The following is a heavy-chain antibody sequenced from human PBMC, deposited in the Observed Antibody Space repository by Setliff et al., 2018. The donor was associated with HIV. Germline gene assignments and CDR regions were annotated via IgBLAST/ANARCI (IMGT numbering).Heavy chain of an antibody. J-gene: IGHJ4*02. CDR3: TKDHLSGWASDC. D-gene: IGHD6-19*01. CDR1: GFTFSSYA. Sequence: GESLKISCAASGFTFSSYAMSWVRQAPGKGLEWVAFIRYDDTYKYYADSVKGRFTISRDNAKNSVYLQMNSLRVEDTAMYYCTKDHLSGWASDCWGQGTLVTVSS. V-gene: IGHV3-30*02. CDR2: IRYDDTYK.